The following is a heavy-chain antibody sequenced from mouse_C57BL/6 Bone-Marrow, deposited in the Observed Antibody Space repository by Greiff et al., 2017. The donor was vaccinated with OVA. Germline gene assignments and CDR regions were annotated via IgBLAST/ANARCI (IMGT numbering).Heavy chain of an antibody. CDR1: GFTFSSYG. V-gene: IGHV5-6*01. CDR3: ARHGGKLVYYYAMDY. Sequence: EVQRVESGGDLVKPGGSLKLSCAASGFTFSSYGMSWVRQTPDKRLEWVATISSGGSYTYYPDSVKGRFTISRDNAKNTRYLQMSSLKSEDTAMYYCARHGGKLVYYYAMDYWGQGTSVTVSS. D-gene: IGHD1-3*01. CDR2: ISSGGSYT. J-gene: IGHJ4*01.